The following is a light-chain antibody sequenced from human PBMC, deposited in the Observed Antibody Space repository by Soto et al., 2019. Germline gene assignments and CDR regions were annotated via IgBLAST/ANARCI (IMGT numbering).Light chain of an antibody. CDR3: HQRQSWPRT. CDR2: YTS. Sequence: EIGLTQSPATLSSCPGETATLSCRASQYVGTRLAWYQHKPGQAPRLLIYYTSNRATGIPARFSGSGSGTDFTLTINSLAPEDFAIYYCHQRQSWPRTFGQGTKV. J-gene: IGKJ1*01. CDR1: QYVGTR. V-gene: IGKV3-11*01.